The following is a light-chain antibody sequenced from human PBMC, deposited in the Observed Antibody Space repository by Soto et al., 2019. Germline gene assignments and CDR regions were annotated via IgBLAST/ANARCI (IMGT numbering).Light chain of an antibody. CDR3: CSYAGSYTVI. CDR2: DVS. V-gene: IGLV2-11*01. J-gene: IGLJ2*01. CDR1: SSDVGGYNY. Sequence: QSALTQPRSVSGSPGQSVTISCTGTSSDVGGYNYVSWYQQQPGKAPKLMIYDVSKRPSGVPDRFSGSKSGNTASLTISGLQADDEADYYCCSYAGSYTVIFGGETKLTVL.